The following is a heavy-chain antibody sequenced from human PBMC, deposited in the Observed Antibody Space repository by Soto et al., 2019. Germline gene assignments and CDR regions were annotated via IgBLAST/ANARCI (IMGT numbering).Heavy chain of an antibody. CDR3: ARDKTGILDY. CDR2: IKQDGSDK. D-gene: IGHD1-1*01. Sequence: PGGSLRLSCAASGFHFDNYWMALVRQAPGKGLEWVANIKQDGSDKNYVDSVKGRFTISRDNAKNSLYLQMNSLRAEDSAAYSCARDKTGILDYWGQGTLVTVSS. J-gene: IGHJ4*02. V-gene: IGHV3-7*01. CDR1: GFHFDNYW.